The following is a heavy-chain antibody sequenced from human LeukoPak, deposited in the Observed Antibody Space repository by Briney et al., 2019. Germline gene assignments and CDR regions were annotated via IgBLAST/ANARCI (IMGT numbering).Heavy chain of an antibody. V-gene: IGHV4-39*07. D-gene: IGHD6-19*01. CDR1: GGSISSSSYY. CDR3: ARGGAVALFDY. Sequence: SETLSLTCTVSGGSISSSSYYWGWIRQPPGKGLEWIGSIYSSGSTYYNPSLKSRVTISVDTSKNQFSLKLSSVTAADTAVYYCARGGAVALFDYWGQGTLVTVSS. J-gene: IGHJ4*02. CDR2: IYSSGST.